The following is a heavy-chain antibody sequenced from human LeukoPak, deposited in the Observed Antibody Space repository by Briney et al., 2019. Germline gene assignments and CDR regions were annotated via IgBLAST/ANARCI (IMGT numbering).Heavy chain of an antibody. V-gene: IGHV3-48*03. CDR2: ISGSGSLI. J-gene: IGHJ4*02. CDR1: GFTFSSYE. D-gene: IGHD6-19*01. Sequence: PGGSLILSCAASGFTFSSYEMNWVRQAPGKGLEWVSYISGSGSLIYYADSVKGRFTISRDNAKNSLYLQMNSLRVEDTAVYYCARGRYSSGWYYFDYWGQGTLVTVSS. CDR3: ARGRYSSGWYYFDY.